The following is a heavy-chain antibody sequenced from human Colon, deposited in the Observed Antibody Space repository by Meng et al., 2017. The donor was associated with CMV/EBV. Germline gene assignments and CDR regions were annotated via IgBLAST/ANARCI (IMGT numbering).Heavy chain of an antibody. Sequence: SETLSLTCTVSGGSISSSSYYWGWLRQPPGKGLEWIGSIYYSGSAYYNPSLKSRVTISVDTSKNQFSLKLSSVTAADTAVYYCARSQFFGVVIGRINWFDPWGQGTLVTVSS. CDR3: ARSQFFGVVIGRINWFDP. CDR1: GGSISSSSYY. CDR2: IYYSGSA. V-gene: IGHV4-39*01. J-gene: IGHJ5*02. D-gene: IGHD3-3*01.